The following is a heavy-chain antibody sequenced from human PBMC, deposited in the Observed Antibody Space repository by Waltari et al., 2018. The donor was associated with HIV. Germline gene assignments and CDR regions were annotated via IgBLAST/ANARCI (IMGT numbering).Heavy chain of an antibody. CDR1: GYNFTAYL. CDR3: ARGNTLANWFDP. J-gene: IGHJ5*02. CDR2: INTNTGNP. D-gene: IGHD3-16*01. V-gene: IGHV7-4-1*02. Sequence: QVQLVQSGAEVTKPGASVKLSCEASGYNFTAYLIQWVRQAPGQSLEWMGWINTNTGNPTYAQGFTGRLVLSLDNSVSTAYLKISSLKPEDTAVYYCARGNTLANWFDPWGQGTLVTVSS.